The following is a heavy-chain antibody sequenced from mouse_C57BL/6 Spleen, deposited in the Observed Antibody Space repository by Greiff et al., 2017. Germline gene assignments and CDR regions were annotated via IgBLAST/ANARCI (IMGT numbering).Heavy chain of an antibody. Sequence: QVQLQQPGAELVRPGSSVKLSCKASGYTFTSYWMHWVKQRPIQGLEWIGNIDPSDSETHYNQKFKDKATLTVDKSSSTAYMQLSSLTSEDSAVYYCARDYGSNYAMDYWGQGTSGTVSS. V-gene: IGHV1-52*01. D-gene: IGHD1-1*01. CDR2: IDPSDSET. CDR1: GYTFTSYW. CDR3: ARDYGSNYAMDY. J-gene: IGHJ4*01.